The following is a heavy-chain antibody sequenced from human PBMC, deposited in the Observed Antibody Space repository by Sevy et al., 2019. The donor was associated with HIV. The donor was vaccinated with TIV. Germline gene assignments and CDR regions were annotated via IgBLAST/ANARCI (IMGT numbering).Heavy chain of an antibody. CDR2: IWYDGSNK. J-gene: IGHJ6*02. Sequence: GGSLRLSCAASGFTFSSYGMHWVRQAQGKGLERVAVIWYDGSNKYYADSVKGRFTISRENSKNTLYLQMNSLRAEDTAVYYCARDQGYCSGGSCYPPLAPYGMDVWGQGTTVTVSS. D-gene: IGHD2-15*01. V-gene: IGHV3-33*01. CDR3: ARDQGYCSGGSCYPPLAPYGMDV. CDR1: GFTFSSYG.